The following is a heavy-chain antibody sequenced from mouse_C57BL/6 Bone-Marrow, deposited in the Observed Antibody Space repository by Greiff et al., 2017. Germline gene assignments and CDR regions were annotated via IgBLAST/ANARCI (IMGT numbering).Heavy chain of an antibody. CDR1: GFTFSDYY. CDR2: ISNGGGST. J-gene: IGHJ4*01. Sequence: EVQGVESGGGLVQPGGSLKLSCAASGFTFSDYYMYWVRQTPEKRLEWVAYISNGGGSTYYPDTVKGRFTISRDNAKNTLYLQMSRLKSEDTAMYYCARRLGSYAMDYWGQGTSVTVSS. V-gene: IGHV5-12*01. CDR3: ARRLGSYAMDY. D-gene: IGHD4-1*01.